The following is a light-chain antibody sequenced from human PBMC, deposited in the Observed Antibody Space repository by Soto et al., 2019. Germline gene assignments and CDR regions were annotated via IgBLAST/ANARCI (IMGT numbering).Light chain of an antibody. Sequence: EIVMPQSPATLSVSPGERATLSCRASQSVSSNLAWYQQKPGQAPRLLIYGASTRATGIPARFSGSGSGTEFTLTISSLQSEDVAVYYCQQYNNWPPWTFGRGTKVEIK. CDR1: QSVSSN. CDR2: GAS. CDR3: QQYNNWPPWT. J-gene: IGKJ1*01. V-gene: IGKV3-15*01.